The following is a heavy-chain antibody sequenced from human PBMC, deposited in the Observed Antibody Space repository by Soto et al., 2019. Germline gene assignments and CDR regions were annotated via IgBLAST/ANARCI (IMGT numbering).Heavy chain of an antibody. CDR1: GFTFGDAY. V-gene: IGHV3-11*06. J-gene: IGHJ5*02. Sequence: PWWALRLSCAGSGFTFGDAYMSWIRQAPGKGLEWLSYISPGSRYPAYADPVKGRFTISRDNAKRSLYLQMMSLTAEDTAIYYCVRGGGGGLFDPWGQGTMVTGSS. D-gene: IGHD2-15*01. CDR2: ISPGSRYP. CDR3: VRGGGGGLFDP.